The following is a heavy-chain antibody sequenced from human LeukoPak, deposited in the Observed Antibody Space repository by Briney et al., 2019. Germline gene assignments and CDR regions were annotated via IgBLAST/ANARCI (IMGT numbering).Heavy chain of an antibody. V-gene: IGHV3-23*01. CDR2: ISGSGSGDNT. CDR1: GFILSNYA. D-gene: IGHD3-10*01. CDR3: AKEVLLWFGT. J-gene: IGHJ4*02. Sequence: PGGSLRLSCAASGFILSNYAMSWVRQAPGKGLEWVSTISGSGSGDNTYYADSVKGRFTISRDNPRNTLYLQMNSLRAEDTAVYYCAKEVLLWFGTWGQGTLVTVSS.